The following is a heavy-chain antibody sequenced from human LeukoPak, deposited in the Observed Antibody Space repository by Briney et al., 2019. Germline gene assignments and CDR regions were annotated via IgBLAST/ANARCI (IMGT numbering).Heavy chain of an antibody. CDR2: IRYDGSNK. CDR3: ARRQDTNTVTKAVWFDP. J-gene: IGHJ5*02. CDR1: GFTFSSYG. D-gene: IGHD4-17*01. Sequence: GGSLRLSCAASGFTFSSYGMHWVRQAPGKGLEWVAVIRYDGSNKYYADSVKGRFTISRDNSKNTLYLQMNSLRAEDTAVYYCARRQDTNTVTKAVWFDPWGQGTLVTVSS. V-gene: IGHV3-33*01.